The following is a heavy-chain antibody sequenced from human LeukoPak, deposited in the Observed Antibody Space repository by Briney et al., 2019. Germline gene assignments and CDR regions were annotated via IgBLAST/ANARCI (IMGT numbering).Heavy chain of an antibody. V-gene: IGHV4-59*01. CDR1: GGSISSYY. Sequence: PSETLSLTCTVSGGSISSYYWSWIRQPPGKGLEWFGYIYYSGSTNYNPSLKSRVTISVDTSKNQFSLKLSSVTAADTAVYYCARGPAYNWNEYYFDYWGQGTLVTVSS. D-gene: IGHD1-20*01. CDR2: IYYSGST. J-gene: IGHJ4*02. CDR3: ARGPAYNWNEYYFDY.